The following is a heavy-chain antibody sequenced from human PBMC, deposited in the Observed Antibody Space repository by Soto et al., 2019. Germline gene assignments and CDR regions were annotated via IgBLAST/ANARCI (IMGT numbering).Heavy chain of an antibody. CDR2: IKSKTDGGTA. J-gene: IGHJ4*02. D-gene: IGHD3-9*01. Sequence: PGGPLRRSCVASGFNLSHPWMTWVRQAAGKGLEWVGRIKSKTDGGTADYAAPVKGRATISRDDSKNTVYLQMNSLKTEDTAVYYCTTGIYYDILTGYHNVAYWGQGA. CDR3: TTGIYYDILTGYHNVAY. CDR1: GFNLSHPW. V-gene: IGHV3-15*01.